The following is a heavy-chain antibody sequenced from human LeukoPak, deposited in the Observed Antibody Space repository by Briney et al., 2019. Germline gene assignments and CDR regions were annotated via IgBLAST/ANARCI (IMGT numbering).Heavy chain of an antibody. CDR2: IYYSGSA. D-gene: IGHD2-8*01. J-gene: IGHJ4*02. V-gene: IGHV4-39*07. Sequence: SETLSLTCTVSGASISGSSYYWGWIRQPPGKGLEYIGNIYYSGSAYYNPSLTSRVTISVDTSKNHFSLRLSSVTAADTAVYYCARVDYDAIYWGQGTLVTVSS. CDR3: ARVDYDAIY. CDR1: GASISGSSYY.